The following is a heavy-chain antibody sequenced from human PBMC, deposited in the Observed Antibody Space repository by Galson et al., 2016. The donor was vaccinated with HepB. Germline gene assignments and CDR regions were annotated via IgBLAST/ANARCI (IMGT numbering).Heavy chain of an antibody. CDR3: AKELYYFDSSGYVY. D-gene: IGHD3-22*01. CDR1: GFTFSTYG. J-gene: IGHJ4*02. V-gene: IGHV3-30*18. CDR2: ISYDGSNK. Sequence: SLRLSCAASGFTFSTYGMHWVRQAPGKGLEWVAVISYDGSNKSYADSVKGRFTISRDNSKNTLYLQMNSLRVEDTALYYCAKELYYFDSSGYVYWGQGTLVTDSS.